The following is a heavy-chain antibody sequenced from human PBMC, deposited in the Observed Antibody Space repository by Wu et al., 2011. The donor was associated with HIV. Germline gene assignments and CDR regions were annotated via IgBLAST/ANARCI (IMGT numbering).Heavy chain of an antibody. Sequence: QVHLMQSGAEVKKPGSSVKISCETSGGTSGDSSSRFAFSWVRQAPGQGLEWIGGINPSSVAPTYSQSFQGTVTITANTSTGTVYMDLSGLRSEDTATYYCATRSSTIPGRYSHYFYMDVWGKGTTVTVSS. D-gene: IGHD3-9*01. CDR2: INPSSVAP. J-gene: IGHJ6*03. CDR3: ATRSSTIPGRYSHYFYMDV. V-gene: IGHV1-69*14. CDR1: GGTSGDSSSRFA.